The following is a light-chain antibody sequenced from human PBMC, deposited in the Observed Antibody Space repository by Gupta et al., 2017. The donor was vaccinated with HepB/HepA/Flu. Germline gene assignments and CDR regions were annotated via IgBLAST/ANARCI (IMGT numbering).Light chain of an antibody. CDR2: NHN. V-gene: IGLV1-44*01. CDR1: RSNIASNS. J-gene: IGLJ3*02. CDR3: ASWDGSLNGWV. Sequence: SVRTQPPSASGTPGQRVTISCSGGRSNIASNSVNWYQQLPGTAPKLLIYNHNQRPSGVPDRFSGSKSGTSASLAISGLQSEDEADYYCASWDGSLNGWVFGGGTKLTVL.